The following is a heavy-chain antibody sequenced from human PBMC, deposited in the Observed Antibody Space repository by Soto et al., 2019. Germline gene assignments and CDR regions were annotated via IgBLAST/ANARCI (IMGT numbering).Heavy chain of an antibody. CDR2: ITPDGAKT. Sequence: EVQLLESGGGLVQPGGSLRLSCAASGFTFRNYILGWVRQAPGKGLEWVSSITPDGAKTYDADSVRGRFTISRDNSENTLYLQMNSLRADDTAVYYCARRTIGPAGYLDLWGRGTLVTVSS. D-gene: IGHD1-1*01. V-gene: IGHV3-23*01. CDR1: GFTFRNYI. CDR3: ARRTIGPAGYLDL. J-gene: IGHJ2*01.